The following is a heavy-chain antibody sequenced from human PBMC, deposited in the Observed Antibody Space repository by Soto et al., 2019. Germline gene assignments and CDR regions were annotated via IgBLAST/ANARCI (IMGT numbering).Heavy chain of an antibody. CDR3: ARADWRYSGYDRPLFDY. V-gene: IGHV4-31*03. D-gene: IGHD5-12*01. Sequence: PSETLSLTCTVSGGSISSGGYYWSWIRQHPGKGLEWIGYIYYSGSTYYNPSLKSRVTISVDTSKNQFSLKLSSVTAADTAVYYCARADWRYSGYDRPLFDYWGQGTRVTVSS. J-gene: IGHJ4*02. CDR2: IYYSGST. CDR1: GGSISSGGYY.